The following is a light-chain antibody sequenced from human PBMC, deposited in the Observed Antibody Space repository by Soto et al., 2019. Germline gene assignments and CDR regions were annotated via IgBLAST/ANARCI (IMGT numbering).Light chain of an antibody. CDR1: QRVSISY. V-gene: IGKV3-20*01. CDR2: ATS. Sequence: EIVLTQSPGTLSLSPGEGATLSCRASQRVSISYLAWYQQKPGQAPRLLIYATSSRATDIPGRFSGSGSGTDFSLTISRLEPEDFAVYYCLQYGASPFTVGGGTKVEIK. J-gene: IGKJ4*01. CDR3: LQYGASPFT.